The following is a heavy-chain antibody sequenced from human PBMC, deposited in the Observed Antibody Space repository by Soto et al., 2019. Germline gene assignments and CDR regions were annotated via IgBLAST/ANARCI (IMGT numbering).Heavy chain of an antibody. CDR2: IGDNGNSP. J-gene: IGHJ4*02. D-gene: IGHD3-22*01. V-gene: IGHV3-23*01. CDR1: GFAFIDYA. Sequence: PWGSLRLSCAASGFAFIDYAIIFFRHSPWKWLEWVSGIGDNGNSPYYADSVRGRFTISRDNSKNTLFLQMNGLRAEDTATYYCAKGGSAFYPRFFDNWGLGTLVTVSS. CDR3: AKGGSAFYPRFFDN.